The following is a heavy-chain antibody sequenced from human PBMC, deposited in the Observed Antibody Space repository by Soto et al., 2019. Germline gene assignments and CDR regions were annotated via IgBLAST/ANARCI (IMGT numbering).Heavy chain of an antibody. CDR2: IYYSGST. J-gene: IGHJ4*02. CDR1: GGSISSYD. V-gene: IGHV4-59*01. D-gene: IGHD4-17*01. Sequence: ATLWLTFNVPGGSISSYDWSWIGQPPGKGLEWIGYIYYSGSTNYNPSLKSRVTISVDTSKNQFSLKLSSVTAADTAVYYCARDRFGTTVVTPPDYGGQGTLVTVSS. CDR3: ARDRFGTTVVTPPDY.